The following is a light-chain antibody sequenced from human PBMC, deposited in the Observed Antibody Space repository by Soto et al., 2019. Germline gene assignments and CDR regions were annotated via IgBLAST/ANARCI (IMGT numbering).Light chain of an antibody. Sequence: EIVLTQSPGTLSLSPGERATLSCRATQSVSSNYLAWYQQKSGQAPRLLIYGASSRATGIPDRFSGGGSGTDFTLTITRLEPEDFAVYYCQQYNNWPRTFGQGTKVDTK. CDR2: GAS. V-gene: IGKV3-20*01. CDR1: QSVSSNY. CDR3: QQYNNWPRT. J-gene: IGKJ1*01.